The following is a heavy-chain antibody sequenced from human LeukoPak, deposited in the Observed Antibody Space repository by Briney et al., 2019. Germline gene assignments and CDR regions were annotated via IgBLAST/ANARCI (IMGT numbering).Heavy chain of an antibody. Sequence: PSETLSLTSVVYGGSFSGYYWNWIRQPPGKGLEWIGEINQSGSANYNPSLKSRVTISVDTSKNQFSLKLNSVTAADTAAYYCARGVFGRFDPWGQGTLVTVSS. D-gene: IGHD3-10*01. V-gene: IGHV4-34*01. J-gene: IGHJ5*02. CDR1: GGSFSGYY. CDR2: INQSGSA. CDR3: ARGVFGRFDP.